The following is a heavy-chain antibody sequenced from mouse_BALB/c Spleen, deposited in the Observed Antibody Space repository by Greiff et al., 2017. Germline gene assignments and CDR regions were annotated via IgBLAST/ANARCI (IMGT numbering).Heavy chain of an antibody. CDR1: GFSLTSYG. V-gene: IGHV2-9*02. CDR3: ARGNSLLRLGYAMDY. J-gene: IGHJ4*01. CDR2: IWAGGST. D-gene: IGHD1-2*01. Sequence: VKLMESGPGLVAPSQSLSITCTVSGFSLTSYGVHWVRQPPGKGLEWLGVIWAGGSTNYNSALMSRLSISKDNSKSQVFLKMNSLQTDDTAMYYCARGNSLLRLGYAMDYWGQGTSVTVSS.